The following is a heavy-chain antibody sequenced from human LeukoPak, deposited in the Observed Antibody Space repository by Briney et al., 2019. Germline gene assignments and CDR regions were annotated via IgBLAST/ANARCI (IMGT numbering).Heavy chain of an antibody. CDR2: ISSSSSYI. Sequence: GGSLRLSCAASGFTFSSYSMNWVRQAPGKGLEWVSSISSSSSYIYYADLVKGRFTISRDNAKNSLYLQMSSLRAEDTAVYYCARFSSRLAPYVWGKGTTVTVSS. D-gene: IGHD6-6*01. J-gene: IGHJ6*04. CDR1: GFTFSSYS. V-gene: IGHV3-21*01. CDR3: ARFSSRLAPYV.